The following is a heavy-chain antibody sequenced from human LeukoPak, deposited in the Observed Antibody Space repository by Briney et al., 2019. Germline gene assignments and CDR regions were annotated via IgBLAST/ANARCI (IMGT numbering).Heavy chain of an antibody. CDR1: GDSISSYY. CDR3: ARKYSSSTRFPNNWFDP. V-gene: IGHV4-59*01. J-gene: IGHJ5*02. D-gene: IGHD6-6*01. Sequence: PSETLSLTCTVSGDSISSYYWSWLRQPPGKRLEWIGYVSNIETTNYNPSLKSRVTISVDTSKNQFSLRLNSVTAADTAVYYCARKYSSSTRFPNNWFDPWGQGTLVTVSS. CDR2: VSNIETT.